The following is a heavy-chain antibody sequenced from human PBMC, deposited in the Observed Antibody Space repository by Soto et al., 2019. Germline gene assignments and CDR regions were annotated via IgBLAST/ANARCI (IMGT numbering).Heavy chain of an antibody. CDR2: IWYDGSNK. CDR1: GFTFSDYG. D-gene: IGHD2-8*01. CDR3: VRSGGPSYCSHGVCYHSWFDP. J-gene: IGHJ5*02. V-gene: IGHV3-33*01. Sequence: QVQLVESGGGVVQPGRSLRLSCAASGFTFSDYGMHWVRQAPGKGLEWVAVIWYDGSNKYYADSVKGRFTISRDNSKNSLLLQMNSLTAEDTAVYYCVRSGGPSYCSHGVCYHSWFDPWGQGTLFTVSS.